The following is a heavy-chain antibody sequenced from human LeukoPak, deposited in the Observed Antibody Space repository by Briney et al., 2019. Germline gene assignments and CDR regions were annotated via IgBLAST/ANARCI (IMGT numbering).Heavy chain of an antibody. CDR3: AKDRQLWFGEFFPLDY. D-gene: IGHD3-10*01. V-gene: IGHV3-30*18. CDR1: GFTFSSYN. J-gene: IGHJ4*02. Sequence: GGSLRLSCAASGFTFSSYNMNWVRQAPGKGLEWVAVISYDGSNKYYADSVKGRFTVSRDNSKNTLYLQMNSLRAEDTAVYYCAKDRQLWFGEFFPLDYWGQGTLVTVSS. CDR2: ISYDGSNK.